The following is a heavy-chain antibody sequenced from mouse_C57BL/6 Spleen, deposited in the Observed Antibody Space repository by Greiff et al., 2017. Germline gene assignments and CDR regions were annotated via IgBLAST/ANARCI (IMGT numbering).Heavy chain of an antibody. D-gene: IGHD2-4*01. CDR1: GYTFTDYY. J-gene: IGHJ4*01. CDR3: ATYDYDEDYAMDY. V-gene: IGHV1-26*01. Sequence: EVQLQQSGPELVKPGASVKISCKASGYTFTDYYMNWVKQSHGKSLEWIGDINPNNGGTSYNQKFKGKATLTVDKSSSTAYMELRSLTSEDSAVYYCATYDYDEDYAMDYWGQGTSVTVSS. CDR2: INPNNGGT.